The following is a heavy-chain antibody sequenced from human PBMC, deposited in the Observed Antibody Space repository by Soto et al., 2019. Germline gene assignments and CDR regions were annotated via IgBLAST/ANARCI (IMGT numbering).Heavy chain of an antibody. D-gene: IGHD1-1*01. CDR1: GFTFSNNA. CDR2: ISYDGSNK. CDR3: ARGTTTSAFSAMEV. J-gene: IGHJ6*02. V-gene: IGHV3-30-3*01. Sequence: QVQLVESGGGVVQPGRSLRLSCAASGFTFSNNAMDWVRQAPGKGLEWVAVISYDGSNKYIAESVKGRFTISRDNSKNTLFLQINSLRAEDTAVYYCARGTTTSAFSAMEVWGQGTTVTVSS.